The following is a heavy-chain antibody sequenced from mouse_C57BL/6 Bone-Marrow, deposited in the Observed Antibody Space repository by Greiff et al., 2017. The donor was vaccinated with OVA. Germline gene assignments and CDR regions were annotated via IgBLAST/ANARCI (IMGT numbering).Heavy chain of an antibody. CDR1: GYTFTSYW. CDR3: AREDYYGSSFYYAMDY. V-gene: IGHV1-69*01. J-gene: IGHJ4*01. D-gene: IGHD1-1*01. Sequence: VQLQQSGAELVMPGASVKLSCKASGYTFTSYWMHWVKQRPGQGLEWIGEIDPSDSYTNYNQKFKGKSTLTVDKSSSTAYMQLSSLTSEDSAVYYCAREDYYGSSFYYAMDYWGQGTSVTVSS. CDR2: IDPSDSYT.